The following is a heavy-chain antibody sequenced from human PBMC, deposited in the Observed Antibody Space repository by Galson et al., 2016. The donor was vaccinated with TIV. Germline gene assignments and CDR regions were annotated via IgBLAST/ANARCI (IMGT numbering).Heavy chain of an antibody. D-gene: IGHD2-15*01. CDR3: AKGEYCSGGSGHYYFDY. V-gene: IGHV3-23*01. J-gene: IGHJ4*02. CDR2: ISGSGDST. Sequence: SLRLSCAASGFTFSNYAMSWVRQAPGKGLEWISAISGSGDSTCHADSVKGRFTISRDNSKNTLYLQMNSLRAEDTAEYYCAKGEYCSGGSGHYYFDYWGQGTLVTVSP. CDR1: GFTFSNYA.